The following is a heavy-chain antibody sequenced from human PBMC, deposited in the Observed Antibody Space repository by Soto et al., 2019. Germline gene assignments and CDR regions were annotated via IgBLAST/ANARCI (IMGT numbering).Heavy chain of an antibody. CDR3: AREHAYSNYWWFDP. Sequence: SETLSLACTVSGGSISSYYWSWIRQPPGKGLEWIGYIYYSGSTNYNPSLKSRVTISVDTSKNQFSLKLSSVTAADTAVYYCAREHAYSNYWWFDPWGQGTLVTVSS. CDR1: GGSISSYY. J-gene: IGHJ5*02. V-gene: IGHV4-59*01. CDR2: IYYSGST. D-gene: IGHD4-4*01.